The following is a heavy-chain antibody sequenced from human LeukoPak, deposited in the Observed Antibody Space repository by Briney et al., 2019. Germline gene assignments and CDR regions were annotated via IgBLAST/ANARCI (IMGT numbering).Heavy chain of an antibody. J-gene: IGHJ3*02. CDR1: GFTFDDYA. Sequence: PGRSLRLSCAASGFTFDDYAMHWVRQAPGKGLEWVSGISWNSGSIGYADSVKGRFTISRDNAKNSLYLQMNSLRAEDMALYYCAKDGTNGAFDIWGQGTMVTVSS. D-gene: IGHD1-14*01. CDR3: AKDGTNGAFDI. V-gene: IGHV3-9*03. CDR2: ISWNSGSI.